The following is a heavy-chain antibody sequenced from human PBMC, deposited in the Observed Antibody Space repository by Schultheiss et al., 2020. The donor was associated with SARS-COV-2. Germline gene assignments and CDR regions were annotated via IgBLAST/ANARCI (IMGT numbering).Heavy chain of an antibody. J-gene: IGHJ4*02. Sequence: WGSLRLSCAASGFTFSSYGMHWVRQAPGKGLEWVAVIWYDGSNKYYADSVKGRFTISRDNSKNTLYLQMNSLRAEDTAVYYCARNGRGSYYRDYWGQGTLVTVSS. D-gene: IGHD1-26*01. CDR3: ARNGRGSYYRDY. V-gene: IGHV3-33*01. CDR2: IWYDGSNK. CDR1: GFTFSSYG.